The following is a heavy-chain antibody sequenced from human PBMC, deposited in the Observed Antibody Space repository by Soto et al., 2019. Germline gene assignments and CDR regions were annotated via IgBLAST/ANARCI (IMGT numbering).Heavy chain of an antibody. D-gene: IGHD2-2*01. Sequence: GGSLRLSCAASGFTFSSYAMSWVRQAPGKGLEWVSAISGSGGSTYYADSVKGRFTISRDNAKNSLYLQMNSLRAEDTALYYCAKVQGGQLKATMDVWGKGTTGTVSS. J-gene: IGHJ6*04. V-gene: IGHV3-23*01. CDR3: AKVQGGQLKATMDV. CDR1: GFTFSSYA. CDR2: ISGSGGST.